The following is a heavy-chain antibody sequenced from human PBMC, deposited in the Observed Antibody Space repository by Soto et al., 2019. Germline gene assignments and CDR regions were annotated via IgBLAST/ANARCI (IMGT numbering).Heavy chain of an antibody. CDR3: AKRVIRYFDY. CDR2: ISGSGGST. J-gene: IGHJ4*02. D-gene: IGHD3-16*02. CDR1: GFTFSSYA. V-gene: IGHV3-23*01. Sequence: PCCSMRLACAASGFTFSSYAMSWVRQAPGKGLEWVSAISGSGGSTYYADSVKGRFTISRDNSKNTLYLQMNSLRAEDTAVYYCAKRVIRYFDYWGQGTLLTVSS.